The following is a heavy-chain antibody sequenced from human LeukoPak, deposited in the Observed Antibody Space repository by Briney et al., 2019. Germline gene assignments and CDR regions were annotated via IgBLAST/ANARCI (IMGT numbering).Heavy chain of an antibody. J-gene: IGHJ4*02. Sequence: GGSLRLSCAVSGLTFSTYRMNWVRQAPGMGLEWVSYISSSSSITYYADSVKGRFTISRDNAQNSLYLQMNSLRAEDTAVYYCASESAAKDYWGQGTLVTVSS. V-gene: IGHV3-21*05. CDR3: ASESAAKDY. CDR1: GLTFSTYR. CDR2: ISSSSSIT. D-gene: IGHD6-13*01.